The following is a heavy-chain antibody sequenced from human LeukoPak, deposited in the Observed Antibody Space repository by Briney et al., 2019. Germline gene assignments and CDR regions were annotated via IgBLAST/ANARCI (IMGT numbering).Heavy chain of an antibody. V-gene: IGHV3-30*03. D-gene: IGHD6-13*01. CDR3: ASSEQQLVDYYFDY. Sequence: PGGSLRLSCTASGFTFSSYGMHWVRQAPGKGLEWVAVISYDGSNKYYADSVKGRFTISRDNSKNTLYLQMNSLRAEDTAVYYCASSEQQLVDYYFDYWGQGTLVTVSS. CDR1: GFTFSSYG. CDR2: ISYDGSNK. J-gene: IGHJ4*02.